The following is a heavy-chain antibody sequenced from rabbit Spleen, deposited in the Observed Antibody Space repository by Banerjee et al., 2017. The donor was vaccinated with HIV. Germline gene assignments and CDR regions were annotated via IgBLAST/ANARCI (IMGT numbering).Heavy chain of an antibody. CDR2: IDPIFGVS. Sequence: QEQLVESGGGLVQPGGSLKLSCTVSGFDISKYGVTWVRQAPGKGLEWIGYIDPIFGVSYYGTWVNGRFTLSSHDAQNTLYLQLNSLTAAVTATYFCVRARPYPLVLWRPGTLVTDS. D-gene: IGHD3-3*01. J-gene: IGHJ4*01. CDR1: GFDISKYG. CDR3: VRARPYPLVL. V-gene: IGHV1S8*01.